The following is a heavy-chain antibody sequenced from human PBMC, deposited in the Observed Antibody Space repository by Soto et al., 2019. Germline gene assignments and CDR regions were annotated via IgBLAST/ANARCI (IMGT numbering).Heavy chain of an antibody. Sequence: ASVKVSCKASGYTFTSYGISWVRQAPGQGLEWMGWISAYNGNTNYAQKLQGRVTMTTDTSTSTAYMELRSLRSDDTAVYYCARDVWFGELLGDYYYYYGMDVWGQGTTVTVS. CDR2: ISAYNGNT. CDR3: ARDVWFGELLGDYYYYYGMDV. CDR1: GYTFTSYG. V-gene: IGHV1-18*01. D-gene: IGHD3-10*01. J-gene: IGHJ6*02.